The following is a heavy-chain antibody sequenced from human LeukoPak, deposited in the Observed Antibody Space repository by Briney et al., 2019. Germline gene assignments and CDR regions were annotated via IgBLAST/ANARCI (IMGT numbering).Heavy chain of an antibody. CDR2: ISNSGDST. V-gene: IGHV3-23*01. J-gene: IGHJ4*02. Sequence: GGSLRLSCAASGFTFSSFAMSWVRQAPRKGLEWVSTISNSGDSTYFADSVKGRFTISRDNSRNTLYLQMSSLRAEDTAVYFCAKGTTVKVFDYWGQGTLVTVSS. D-gene: IGHD4-17*01. CDR1: GFTFSSFA. CDR3: AKGTTVKVFDY.